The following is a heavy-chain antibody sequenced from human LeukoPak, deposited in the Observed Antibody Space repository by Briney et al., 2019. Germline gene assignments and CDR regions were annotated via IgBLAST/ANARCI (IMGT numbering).Heavy chain of an antibody. J-gene: IGHJ4*02. CDR1: EFTVSSNY. CDR2: IYTTGGK. D-gene: IGHD6-13*01. V-gene: IGHV3-66*01. CDR3: AKDAAGPEY. Sequence: HPGGSLRLSCAASEFTVSSNYMSWVRQAPGKGLEWVSIIYTTGGKYYADSVKGRFTISRDNSKNTLFLQMNSLRAEDTAVYYCAKDAAGPEYWGQGTLVTVSS.